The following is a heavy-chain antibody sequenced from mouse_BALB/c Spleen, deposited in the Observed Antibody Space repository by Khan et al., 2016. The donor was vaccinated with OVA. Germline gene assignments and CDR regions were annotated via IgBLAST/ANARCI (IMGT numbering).Heavy chain of an antibody. Sequence: QVQLKESGPGLVAPSQSLSITCTVSGFSLATYGVSWVRQPPGKGLEWLGIIWGEGSTNYHSALISRMRINKDYSKSQVCLKLNSLQTNATAPYYGAKFYYGGVSNWYFEVWGAGTTVTVSS. J-gene: IGHJ1*01. CDR1: GFSLATYG. D-gene: IGHD1-1*02. CDR3: AKFYYGGVSNWYFEV. V-gene: IGHV2-3*01. CDR2: IWGEGST.